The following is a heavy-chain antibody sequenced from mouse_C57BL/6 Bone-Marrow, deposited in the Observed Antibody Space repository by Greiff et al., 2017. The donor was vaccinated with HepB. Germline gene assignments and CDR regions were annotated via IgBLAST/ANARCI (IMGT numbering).Heavy chain of an antibody. D-gene: IGHD3-2*02. Sequence: DVQLQESGAELVRPGASVKLSCTASGFNIKDDYMHWVKQRPEQGLEWIGWIDPENGDTEYASKFQGKATITADTSSNTAYLQLSSLTSEDTAVYYCTQTAQALFAYWGQGTLVTVSA. J-gene: IGHJ3*01. CDR3: TQTAQALFAY. CDR2: IDPENGDT. CDR1: GFNIKDDY. V-gene: IGHV14-4*01.